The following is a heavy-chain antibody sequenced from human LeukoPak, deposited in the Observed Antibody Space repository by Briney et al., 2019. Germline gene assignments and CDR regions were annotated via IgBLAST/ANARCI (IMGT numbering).Heavy chain of an antibody. CDR3: ARDYVVDYSYYYYYMDV. V-gene: IGHV4-61*02. Sequence: TLSLTCTVSGGSISSGSYYWSWIRQPAGKGLEWIGRIYTSGSTNYNPSLKSRVTISVDTSKNQFSLKLSSVTAADTAVYYCARDYVVDYSYYYYYMDVWGKGTTVTVSS. J-gene: IGHJ6*03. CDR1: GGSISSGSYY. D-gene: IGHD3/OR15-3a*01. CDR2: IYTSGST.